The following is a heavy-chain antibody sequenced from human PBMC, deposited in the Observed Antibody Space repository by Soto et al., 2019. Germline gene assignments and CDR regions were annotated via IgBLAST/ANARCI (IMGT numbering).Heavy chain of an antibody. CDR1: GFTFSSYG. Sequence: GGSLRLSCVASGFTFSSYGMHWVRQAPGKGLEWVAVIWYDGSNKYYADSVKGRFTISRDNSKNTLYLQMNSLRAEDTAVYYCARETGGSYYRPPYYGMDVWGQGTTVTVSS. V-gene: IGHV3-33*01. D-gene: IGHD1-26*01. CDR2: IWYDGSNK. J-gene: IGHJ6*02. CDR3: ARETGGSYYRPPYYGMDV.